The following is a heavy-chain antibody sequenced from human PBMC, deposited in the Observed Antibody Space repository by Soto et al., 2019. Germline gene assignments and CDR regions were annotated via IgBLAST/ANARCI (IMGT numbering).Heavy chain of an antibody. J-gene: IGHJ3*02. CDR1: GFTFSSYA. V-gene: IGHV3-23*01. D-gene: IGHD5-12*01. CDR3: VKDRAGWVVATTHDAFDI. Sequence: GGSLILSCAASGFTFSSYAMSWVRQAPGKGLEWVSAISGSGGSTYYAGSVKGRFTISRDNSKNPLYLQMNSLRAEDTAVYYCVKDRAGWVVATTHDAFDIWGQGTMVTVSS. CDR2: ISGSGGST.